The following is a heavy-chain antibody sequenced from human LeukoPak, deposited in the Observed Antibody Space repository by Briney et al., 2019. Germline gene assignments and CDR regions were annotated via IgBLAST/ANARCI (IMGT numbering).Heavy chain of an antibody. V-gene: IGHV3-23*01. CDR1: GFTFSNYA. J-gene: IGHJ4*02. CDR2: ISGSGGTT. CDR3: AKGLINDWSALDY. D-gene: IGHD3-9*01. Sequence: GGSLRLSCAASGFTFSNYAMTWVRHAPGQGLDLVSAISGSGGTTYYADSVKGRFTLSRDNSKNTLHLQMNSLRAEDTALYYCAKGLINDWSALDYWGQGTLVTVSS.